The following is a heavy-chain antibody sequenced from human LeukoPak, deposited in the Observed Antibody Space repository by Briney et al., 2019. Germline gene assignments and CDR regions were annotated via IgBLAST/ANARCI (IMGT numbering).Heavy chain of an antibody. V-gene: IGHV3-74*01. Sequence: GGSLRLSCVGSGFIYTDYWMHGFRQAPGRGPVWVSRINPDGTIIDYADSAKGRFSISRDNAKNLLYLQMNGLRADDTAVYYCAKDLSWNTADRWGQGILVTVSS. CDR1: GFIYTDYW. D-gene: IGHD5-18*01. J-gene: IGHJ5*02. CDR3: AKDLSWNTADR. CDR2: INPDGTII.